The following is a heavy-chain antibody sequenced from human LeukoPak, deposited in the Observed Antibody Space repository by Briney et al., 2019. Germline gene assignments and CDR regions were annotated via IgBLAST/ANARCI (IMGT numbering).Heavy chain of an antibody. CDR3: ARGRIPIVVGGYYMDV. CDR1: GYTFTSYD. CDR2: MSPNSGNT. D-gene: IGHD3-22*01. J-gene: IGHJ6*03. V-gene: IGHV1-8*01. Sequence: ASVKVSCKASGYTFTSYDINWVRQATGQGLEWMGWMSPNSGNTDYAQKFQGRVTMTRNTSISTAYMELSSLRSEDTAVYYCARGRIPIVVGGYYMDVWGKGTTVTISS.